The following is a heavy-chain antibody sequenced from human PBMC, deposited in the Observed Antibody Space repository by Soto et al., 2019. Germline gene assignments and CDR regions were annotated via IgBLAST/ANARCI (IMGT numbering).Heavy chain of an antibody. CDR3: AGWIQLWSSYFDY. J-gene: IGHJ4*02. CDR2: ISYSGST. D-gene: IGHD5-18*01. V-gene: IGHV4-30-4*01. CDR1: GGSISSGNYY. Sequence: PSETLSLTCTVSGGSISSGNYYWSWIRQPPGKGLEWIGFISYSGSTYYNVSLKSRVTISVDTSKNQFSLNLSFVTAADTAVYYCAGWIQLWSSYFDYWGQGTLVTV.